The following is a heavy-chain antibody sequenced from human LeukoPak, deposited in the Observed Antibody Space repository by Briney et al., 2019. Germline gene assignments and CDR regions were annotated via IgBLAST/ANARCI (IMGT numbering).Heavy chain of an antibody. CDR1: GGSISSSSYY. J-gene: IGHJ4*02. D-gene: IGHD6-13*01. CDR2: IYYSGST. CDR3: ARVLGGSSWLGLFDY. Sequence: SETLSLTCTVSGGSISSSSYYWGWIRQPPGKGLEWIGSIYYSGSTYYNPSLKSRVTISVDTSKNQFSLKLSSVTAADTAVYYCARVLGGSSWLGLFDYWGQGTLVTVSS. V-gene: IGHV4-39*07.